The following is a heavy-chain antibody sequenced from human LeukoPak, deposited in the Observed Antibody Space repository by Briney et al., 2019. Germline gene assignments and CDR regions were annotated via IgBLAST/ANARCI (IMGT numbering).Heavy chain of an antibody. CDR1: GFTFSSYG. CDR2: IRSKAYGGTT. CDR3: TRVSGQGRIYFDY. J-gene: IGHJ4*02. Sequence: GGSLRLSCAASGFTFSSYGMNWVRQAPGKGLEWVGFIRSKAYGGTTEYAASVKGRFTISRDDSKSIAYLQMNSLKTEDTAVYYCTRVSGQGRIYFDYWGQGTLVTVSS. V-gene: IGHV3-49*04. D-gene: IGHD2-15*01.